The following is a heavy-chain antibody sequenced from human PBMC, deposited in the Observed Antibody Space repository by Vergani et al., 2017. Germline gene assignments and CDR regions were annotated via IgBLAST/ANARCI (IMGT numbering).Heavy chain of an antibody. D-gene: IGHD2-2*01. V-gene: IGHV4-30-2*01. CDR2: IYHSGSP. CDR3: ARVEGGGDIVVVPSAAKYNWFDP. CDR1: GGSISSGGYS. J-gene: IGHJ5*02. Sequence: QLQLQESGSGLVKPSQTLSLTCAVSGGSISSGGYSWTWIRQPPGKGLEWIGYIYHSGSPHYNPSLKSRVTISVDTSKNQFSLKLSSVTAADTAVYYCARVEGGGDIVVVPSAAKYNWFDPWGQGPLVTVSS.